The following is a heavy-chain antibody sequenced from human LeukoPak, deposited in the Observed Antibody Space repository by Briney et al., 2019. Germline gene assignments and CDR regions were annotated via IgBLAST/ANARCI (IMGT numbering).Heavy chain of an antibody. Sequence: ASVKVSCKASGYTFTSYYMHWVRQAPGQGLEWMGIINPSGGSTSYAQKFQGRVTMTRDTSTSTVYMELSSLRSEDTAVYYCARDHYYDSSGYHTPSYYMDVWGKGTTVTVSS. CDR3: ARDHYYDSSGYHTPSYYMDV. J-gene: IGHJ6*03. D-gene: IGHD3-22*01. V-gene: IGHV1-46*01. CDR1: GYTFTSYY. CDR2: INPSGGST.